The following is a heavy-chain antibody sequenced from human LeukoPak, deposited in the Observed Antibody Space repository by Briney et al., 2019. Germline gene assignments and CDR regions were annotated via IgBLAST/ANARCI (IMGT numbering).Heavy chain of an antibody. CDR1: GGTFSSYA. V-gene: IGHV1-69*13. CDR2: IIPIFGTA. D-gene: IGHD4-11*01. CDR3: ARDNFGVTTRRIGMDV. Sequence: SVKVSCKASGGTFSSYAISWVRQAPGQGLEWMGGIIPIFGTANYAQKFQGRVTITADESTSTAYMELSSLRSEDTAVYYCARDNFGVTTRRIGMDVWGQGTTVTVSS. J-gene: IGHJ6*02.